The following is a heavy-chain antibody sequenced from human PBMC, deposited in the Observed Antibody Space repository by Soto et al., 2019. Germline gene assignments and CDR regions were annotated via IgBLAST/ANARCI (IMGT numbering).Heavy chain of an antibody. CDR3: TRSGAPDGNYYYYYGMDV. J-gene: IGHJ6*02. CDR2: IKSKTDGGTT. D-gene: IGHD1-26*01. Sequence: GGSLSLSCAASGFTFSNAWMNWVRQAPGKGLEWVGRIKSKTDGGTTDYAAPVKGRFTISRDDSKNTLYLQMNSLKTEDTAVYYCTRSGAPDGNYYYYYGMDVWGQGTTVTVSS. CDR1: GFTFSNAW. V-gene: IGHV3-15*07.